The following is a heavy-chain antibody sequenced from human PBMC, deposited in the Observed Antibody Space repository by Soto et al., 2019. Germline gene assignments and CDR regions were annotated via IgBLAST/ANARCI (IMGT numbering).Heavy chain of an antibody. V-gene: IGHV1-69*06. D-gene: IGHD2-15*01. CDR3: ASSPIGVAASYYYGMDV. CDR1: GGTFSIYA. CDR2: IIPIFGTA. Sequence: SVKVSCKASGGTFSIYAISCVLQAPVQGLEWMGGIIPIFGTANYAQKFQGRVTITADKSTSTAYMELSSLRSEDTAVYYCASSPIGVAASYYYGMDVWGQGTTVTVSS. J-gene: IGHJ6*02.